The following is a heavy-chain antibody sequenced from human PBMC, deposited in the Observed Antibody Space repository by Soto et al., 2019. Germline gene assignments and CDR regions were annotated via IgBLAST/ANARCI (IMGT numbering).Heavy chain of an antibody. J-gene: IGHJ5*02. Sequence: PSETLSLTCTVSGGSISSYYWSWIRQPPGKGLEWIGYIYYSGSTNYNPSLKSRVTISVDTSKNQFSLKLSSVTAADTAVYYCARQEAAGPKKDNWFDPWGQGTLVTVSS. V-gene: IGHV4-59*08. D-gene: IGHD6-13*01. CDR3: ARQEAAGPKKDNWFDP. CDR1: GGSISSYY. CDR2: IYYSGST.